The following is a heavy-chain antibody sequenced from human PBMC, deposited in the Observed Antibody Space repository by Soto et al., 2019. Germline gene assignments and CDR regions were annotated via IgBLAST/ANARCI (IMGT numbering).Heavy chain of an antibody. D-gene: IGHD2-2*01. CDR2: IIPIFGTA. J-gene: IGHJ6*02. CDR3: ARDYCSSTSCPAYYYGMDV. CDR1: GGTFSSYA. Sequence: WASVKVSCKASGGTFSSYAISWVLQAPGQGLEWMGGIIPIFGTANYAQKFQGRVTITADESTSTAYMELSSLRSEDTAVYYCARDYCSSTSCPAYYYGMDVWGQGTTVTVSS. V-gene: IGHV1-69*13.